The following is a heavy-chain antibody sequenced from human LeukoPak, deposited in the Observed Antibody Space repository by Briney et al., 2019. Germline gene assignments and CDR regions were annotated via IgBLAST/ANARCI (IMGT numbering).Heavy chain of an antibody. CDR1: GGSINSYY. Sequence: PSETLSLTCTVSGGSINSYYWSWIRQPPGKGLEWIGYIHYSRSTNYNPSLKSGVTISVDTSKNQFSLKLSSVTAADTAVYYCARSSIRSSGYYYADYWGQGTLVTVSS. V-gene: IGHV4-59*08. CDR2: IHYSRST. CDR3: ARSSIRSSGYYYADY. D-gene: IGHD3-22*01. J-gene: IGHJ4*02.